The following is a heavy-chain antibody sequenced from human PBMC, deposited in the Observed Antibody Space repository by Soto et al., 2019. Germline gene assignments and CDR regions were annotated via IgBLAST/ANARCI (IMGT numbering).Heavy chain of an antibody. CDR2: IYYSGST. J-gene: IGHJ6*02. CDR3: ASDPRSGWDQGYGMDV. D-gene: IGHD6-19*01. V-gene: IGHV4-59*01. CDR1: GGSISTYY. Sequence: PSETLSLTCTVSGGSISTYYWSWIRQPPGKGLEWIGYIYYSGSTSYNPSHKSRVTISVDTSKNQFSLKLRSVTAADTAVYYCASDPRSGWDQGYGMDVWGQGTTVTVSS.